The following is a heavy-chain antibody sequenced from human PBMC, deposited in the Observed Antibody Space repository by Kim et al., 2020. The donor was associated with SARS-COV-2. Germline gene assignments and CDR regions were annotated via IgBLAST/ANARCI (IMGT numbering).Heavy chain of an antibody. V-gene: IGHV3-53*01. Sequence: GGSLRLSCAASEFIVSSNYMSWVRQAPGKGLEWVSVLYSGGSTYYADSVKGRFTISRDNSKNTLYLQMNRLRAEDTAVYYCARDFGEYYFDYWGQGTLVTVSS. CDR1: EFIVSSNY. D-gene: IGHD3-10*01. J-gene: IGHJ4*02. CDR2: LYSGGST. CDR3: ARDFGEYYFDY.